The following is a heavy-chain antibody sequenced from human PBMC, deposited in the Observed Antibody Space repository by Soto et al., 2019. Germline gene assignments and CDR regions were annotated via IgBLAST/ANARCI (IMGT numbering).Heavy chain of an antibody. D-gene: IGHD6-6*01. CDR2: ISAYNGDT. Sequence: QVQLLQSGAEVKKPGASVKVSCKASGYTFTNYGITWVRQAPGKGLEWMGWISAYNGDTHYTQRLQGRVTMTTDTSTSTAYMELRGLRSDDTAVYYCARGRQLVGYFYYYMDVWDKGTTFTVSS. CDR3: ARGRQLVGYFYYYMDV. J-gene: IGHJ6*03. CDR1: GYTFTNYG. V-gene: IGHV1-18*01.